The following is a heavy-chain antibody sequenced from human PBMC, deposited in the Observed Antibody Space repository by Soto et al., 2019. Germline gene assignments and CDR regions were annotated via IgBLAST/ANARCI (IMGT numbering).Heavy chain of an antibody. CDR2: IWYDGSNK. Sequence: QVQLVESGGGVVKPGRSLRLSCAASGFTFSSYGMHWVRQAPGKGLEWVAVIWYDGSNKYYADSVKGRFTISRDNSKNTLYLQMNSLRAEDTAVYYCARGCKAARPNNWFDPWGQGTLVTVSS. D-gene: IGHD6-6*01. J-gene: IGHJ5*02. CDR1: GFTFSSYG. CDR3: ARGCKAARPNNWFDP. V-gene: IGHV3-33*01.